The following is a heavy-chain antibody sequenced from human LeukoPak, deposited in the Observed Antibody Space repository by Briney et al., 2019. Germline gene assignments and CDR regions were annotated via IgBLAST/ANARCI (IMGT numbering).Heavy chain of an antibody. J-gene: IGHJ4*02. V-gene: IGHV3-48*02. CDR1: GFTFSRYT. CDR2: ISSSSSII. CDR3: ARDGYSFGHDFDY. D-gene: IGHD5-18*01. Sequence: GGPLRLSCAASGFTFSRYTMNWVRQAPGKGLEWVSYISSSSSIIYYVDSVKGRFTISRDNAKNSLYLQMNSLRDEDTAVYYCARDGYSFGHDFDYWGQGTLVTVSS.